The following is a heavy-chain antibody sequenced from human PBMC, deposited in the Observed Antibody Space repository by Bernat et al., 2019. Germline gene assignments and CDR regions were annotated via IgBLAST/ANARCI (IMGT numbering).Heavy chain of an antibody. V-gene: IGHV3-30*01. CDR3: ARDGLSGSCYY. CDR2: ISYDGSNK. CDR1: GFTFSSYA. D-gene: IGHD2-15*01. Sequence: QVQLVESGGGVVQPGRSLRLSCAASGFTFSSYAMHWVRQAPGKGLGWVAVISYDGSNKYSADSVKGRFTISRDNSKNTLYLQMNSLRAEDTAVYYCARDGLSGSCYYWGQGTLVTVSS. J-gene: IGHJ4*02.